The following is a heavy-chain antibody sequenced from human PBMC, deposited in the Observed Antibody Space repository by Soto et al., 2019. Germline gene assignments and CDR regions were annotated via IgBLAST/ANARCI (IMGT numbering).Heavy chain of an antibody. J-gene: IGHJ6*02. CDR1: GSIFTTDY. V-gene: IGHV1-46*04. Sequence: ASVKVSCKASGSIFTTDYIHWVRQAPGQGLEWMGIINPSGSGRTIYSADSVKGRFTISRDNAKNSLYLQMNSLRAEDTAVYYCARESSIAALYGMDVWGQGTTVTVSS. CDR2: INPSGSGRTI. CDR3: ARESSIAALYGMDV. D-gene: IGHD6-6*01.